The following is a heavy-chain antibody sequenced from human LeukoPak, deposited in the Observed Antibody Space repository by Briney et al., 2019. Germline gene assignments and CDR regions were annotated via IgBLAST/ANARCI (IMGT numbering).Heavy chain of an antibody. J-gene: IGHJ4*02. Sequence: GGSLRLSCAASGFTFCSYSMNWVRQAPGKGLEWVSSISSSSSYIYYADSVKGRFTISRDNAKNSLYLKMNSLRAEDTAVYYCARDWYYDSSGYSTSYFDYWGQGTLVTVSS. CDR3: ARDWYYDSSGYSTSYFDY. V-gene: IGHV3-21*01. CDR2: ISSSSSYI. D-gene: IGHD3-22*01. CDR1: GFTFCSYS.